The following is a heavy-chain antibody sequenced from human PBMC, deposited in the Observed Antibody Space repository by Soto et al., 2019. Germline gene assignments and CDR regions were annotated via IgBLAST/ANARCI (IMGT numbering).Heavy chain of an antibody. CDR1: GGTFRNYA. V-gene: IGHV1-69*12. J-gene: IGHJ6*02. Sequence: QVQLVQSGAEVKKPGSSVKVSCKASGGTFRNYAISWVRQAPGQGLEWMGGIIPIFGTTNYAQTFQGRVTITADESTSTVYMELSSLRSDDTALYYCARGVPDNVVLKYFYAMDVWRQGTTVTVSS. D-gene: IGHD3-16*01. CDR3: ARGVPDNVVLKYFYAMDV. CDR2: IIPIFGTT.